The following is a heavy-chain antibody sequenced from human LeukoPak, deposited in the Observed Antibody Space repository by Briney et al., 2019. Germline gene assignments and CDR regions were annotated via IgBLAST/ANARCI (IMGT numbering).Heavy chain of an antibody. CDR3: ARSRPMVRGPKYYFDY. V-gene: IGHV4-59*01. Sequence: SXXLSLTCTVYGGSISSYYWSWIRQPPGKGLEWIGYIYYSGSTNYNPSLKSRVTISVDTSKNQFSLKLSSVTAADTAVYYCARSRPMVRGPKYYFDYWGQGTLVTVSS. J-gene: IGHJ4*02. CDR2: IYYSGST. CDR1: GGSISSYY. D-gene: IGHD3-10*01.